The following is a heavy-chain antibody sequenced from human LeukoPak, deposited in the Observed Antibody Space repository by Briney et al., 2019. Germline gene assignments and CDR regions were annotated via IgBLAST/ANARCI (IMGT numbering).Heavy chain of an antibody. CDR3: PITMVRGVPFDY. CDR2: ISGSGGST. Sequence: GGSLRLSCSASGFPFNTYAIHWVRQAPGKGLEWVSAISGSGGSTYYAGSVKGRFTISRDNSKNTLYLQMNSLRAEDTAVYYCPITMVRGVPFDYWGQGTLVTVSS. V-gene: IGHV3-23*01. J-gene: IGHJ4*02. D-gene: IGHD3-10*01. CDR1: GFPFNTYA.